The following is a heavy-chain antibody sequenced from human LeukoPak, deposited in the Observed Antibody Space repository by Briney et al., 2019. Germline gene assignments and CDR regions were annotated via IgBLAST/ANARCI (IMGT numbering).Heavy chain of an antibody. CDR2: ISTSSSYI. CDR3: AKDLFYYFMDV. CDR1: GFTFNRYN. Sequence: PGGSLRLSCAASGFTFNRYNMNWVRRAPGKGLEWVSSISTSSSYIYYADSVKGRFTISRDNSKNTLSLQMNSLRAEDTAVYYCAKDLFYYFMDVWGKGSTVTVSS. V-gene: IGHV3-21*01. J-gene: IGHJ6*03.